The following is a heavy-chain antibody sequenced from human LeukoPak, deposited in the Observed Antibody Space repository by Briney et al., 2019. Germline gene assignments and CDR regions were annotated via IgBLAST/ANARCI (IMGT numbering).Heavy chain of an antibody. J-gene: IGHJ4*02. CDR1: GFTFSSYA. Sequence: GGSLRLSCAASGFTFSSYAMHWVRQAPGKGLEWVAVISYDGSNKYYADSVKGRFTICRDNSKNTLYLQMNSLRAEDTAVYYCARTGYYYDSSGYQDYWGQGTLVTVSS. V-gene: IGHV3-30-3*01. CDR2: ISYDGSNK. CDR3: ARTGYYYDSSGYQDY. D-gene: IGHD3-22*01.